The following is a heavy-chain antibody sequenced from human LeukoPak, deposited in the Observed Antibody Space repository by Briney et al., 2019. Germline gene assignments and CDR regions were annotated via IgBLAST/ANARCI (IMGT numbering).Heavy chain of an antibody. Sequence: GGSLRLSCAASGFTFSSYGMHWVRQAPGKGLEWVAFIRYDGSNKYYADSVKGRFTISRDNSKNTLYLQMNSLRAEDTAVYYCAKDHEDIVVVPSPYYFDYWGQGTLVTVSS. CDR2: IRYDGSNK. CDR3: AKDHEDIVVVPSPYYFDY. D-gene: IGHD2-2*01. V-gene: IGHV3-30*02. CDR1: GFTFSSYG. J-gene: IGHJ4*02.